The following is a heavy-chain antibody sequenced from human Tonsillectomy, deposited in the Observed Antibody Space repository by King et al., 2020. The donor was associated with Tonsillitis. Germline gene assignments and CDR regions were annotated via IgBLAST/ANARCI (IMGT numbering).Heavy chain of an antibody. D-gene: IGHD5-18*01. CDR2: RYPGESDT. V-gene: IGHV5-51*01. CDR1: GYSFTSYG. Sequence: QLVQSGAEVKKPGEYLKISGKGSGYSFTSYGIGGVRQMPGKVLGWMGMRYPGESDTSSSPSFQGQVTISADKTISTAYLQWSSLKASDTAMYYCARQGRGYNGYVYWGQGTLVTVSS. CDR3: ARQGRGYNGYVY. J-gene: IGHJ4*02.